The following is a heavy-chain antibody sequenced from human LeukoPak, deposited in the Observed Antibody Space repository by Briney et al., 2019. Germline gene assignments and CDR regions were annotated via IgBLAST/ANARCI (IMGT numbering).Heavy chain of an antibody. Sequence: NPSETLSLTCTVSGGSISSYYWSWIRQPPGKGLEWIGYIHYSGGTNYKPSLKSRVTMSVDTSKNQFSLKLSSVTAADTAVYFCTSGTVTTEYFHHRGQGALVTVSS. J-gene: IGHJ1*01. D-gene: IGHD4-17*01. CDR2: IHYSGGT. CDR1: GGSISSYY. V-gene: IGHV4-59*01. CDR3: TSGTVTTEYFHH.